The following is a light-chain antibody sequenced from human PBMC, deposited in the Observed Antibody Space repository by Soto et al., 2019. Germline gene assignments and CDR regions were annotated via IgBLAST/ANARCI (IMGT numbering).Light chain of an antibody. Sequence: QSALTQPASVSGSPGQSITISCTGTSSDVGGHNYVSWYQQHPGKSPKFMIFEVSNRPSGVSNRFSGSKSGKTASLTISGLQAEYEADYYCSSYTSTNTWVFGGGTKVTVL. CDR1: SSDVGGHNY. CDR3: SSYTSTNTWV. V-gene: IGLV2-14*01. CDR2: EVS. J-gene: IGLJ3*02.